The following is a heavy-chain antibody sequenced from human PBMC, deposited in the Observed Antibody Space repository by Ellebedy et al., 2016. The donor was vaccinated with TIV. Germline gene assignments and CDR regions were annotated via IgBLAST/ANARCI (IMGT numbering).Heavy chain of an antibody. V-gene: IGHV4-38-2*02. Sequence: SETLSLTCTVSNYSISSGSYWGWIRQPPGKGLEWIGSIYHIGSTYYNPSLKSRVTISVDMSKNQLYLKLSSVTAADTAVYYCASGYYDTLTGSTGGDFDSWGQGTLVTVSS. CDR3: ASGYYDTLTGSTGGDFDS. J-gene: IGHJ4*02. CDR2: IYHIGST. D-gene: IGHD3-9*01. CDR1: NYSISSGSY.